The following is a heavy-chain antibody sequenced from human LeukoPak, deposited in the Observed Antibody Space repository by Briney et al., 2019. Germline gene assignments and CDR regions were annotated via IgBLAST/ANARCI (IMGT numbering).Heavy chain of an antibody. Sequence: SETLSLTCTVSGGSISSSSYYWGWIRQPPGKGLEWIGSIYSSGRTYYNPSLKSRVTTSVDTSKNQFSLKLSSVTAADTAVYYCARHLRTFDWCGYYGMDVWGQGTTVTVSS. D-gene: IGHD3-9*01. CDR2: IYSSGRT. V-gene: IGHV4-39*01. CDR1: GGSISSSSYY. J-gene: IGHJ6*02. CDR3: ARHLRTFDWCGYYGMDV.